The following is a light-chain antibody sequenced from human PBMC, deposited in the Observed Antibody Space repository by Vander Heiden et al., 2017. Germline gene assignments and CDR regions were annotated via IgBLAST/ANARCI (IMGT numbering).Light chain of an antibody. V-gene: IGKV3-15*01. CDR2: GAS. CDR3: RQDNDWPLT. CDR1: QSINSY. Sequence: EILMTQSPATLSVSPGERATLSCRASQSINSYLAWYQQKRGQAPRLLIYGASTRATGIPASFSGSGSGTEFTLTISSLQSEDFAVYYCRQDNDWPLTFGGGTKVEIK. J-gene: IGKJ4*01.